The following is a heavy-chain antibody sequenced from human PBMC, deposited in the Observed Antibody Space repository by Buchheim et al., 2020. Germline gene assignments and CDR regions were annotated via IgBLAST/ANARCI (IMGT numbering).Heavy chain of an antibody. J-gene: IGHJ4*02. V-gene: IGHV3-74*01. CDR3: ARGGTSGSLDY. CDR1: GFTFSSYW. D-gene: IGHD3-10*01. CDR2: INTDGTDT. Sequence: EVQLVDSGGGLVQPGGSLRLSCAVSGFTFSSYWMHWVRQAPGKGPVWVSRINTDGTDTSYADSVKGRFTISRDNARNKQYLQMNSLEAEDTAVYFCARGGTSGSLDYWGQGTL.